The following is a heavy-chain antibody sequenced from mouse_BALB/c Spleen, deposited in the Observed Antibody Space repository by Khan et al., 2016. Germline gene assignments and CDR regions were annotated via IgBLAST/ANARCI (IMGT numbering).Heavy chain of an antibody. Sequence: VQLKQSGPELVKPGASVKVSCKASGYAFTSYNMYWVKQSHGKSLEWIGYIDPYNGGTNYNQTFKGKATLTVDKSYSKAFMHLNSLTSEDSAVYYCASDRVTTFVAKGLDFWGQGTTLTVSS. D-gene: IGHD1-1*01. CDR1: GYAFTSYN. J-gene: IGHJ2*01. V-gene: IGHV1S135*01. CDR3: ASDRVTTFVAKGLDF. CDR2: IDPYNGGT.